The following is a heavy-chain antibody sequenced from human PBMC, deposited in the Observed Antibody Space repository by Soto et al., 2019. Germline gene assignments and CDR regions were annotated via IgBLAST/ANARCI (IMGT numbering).Heavy chain of an antibody. CDR3: AKGYSGPHTPFDY. V-gene: IGHV3-23*01. Sequence: GGSLRLSCAASGFTFSSYAMSWVRQAPGKGLEWVSAISGSGGSTYYADSVKGRFTISRDNSKNKLYLQMNSLRAEDTAVYYCAKGYSGPHTPFDYRGKGTLVTVSS. CDR1: GFTFSSYA. D-gene: IGHD1-26*01. J-gene: IGHJ4*02. CDR2: ISGSGGST.